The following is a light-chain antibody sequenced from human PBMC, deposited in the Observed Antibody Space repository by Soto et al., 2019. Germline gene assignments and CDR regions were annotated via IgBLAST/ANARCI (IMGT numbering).Light chain of an antibody. Sequence: VLTQSPGTLSLSPGERATLSCTARQSITSSYLAWYQQRPGQAPRLLIYGSANRATGIPDRFSGSWSGREFTLTISRLEPEDVAVYYCQQYGSSLYTFGQGTKLEIK. CDR2: GSA. V-gene: IGKV3-20*01. CDR1: QSITSSY. CDR3: QQYGSSLYT. J-gene: IGKJ2*01.